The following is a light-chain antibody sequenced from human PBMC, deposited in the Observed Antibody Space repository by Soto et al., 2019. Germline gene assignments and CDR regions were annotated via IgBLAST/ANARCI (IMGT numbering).Light chain of an antibody. CDR2: GDN. Sequence: QSVLTQPASVSGSPGQSITISCTGTTSDVGGYNHVSWYQHHPGKAPKVIMYGDNNRPSGVSNRFSGSQSGNTASLTISGLQAEDEADYYCTSNTGSSTVVFGGGTKLTVL. V-gene: IGLV2-14*01. J-gene: IGLJ2*01. CDR1: TSDVGGYNH. CDR3: TSNTGSSTVV.